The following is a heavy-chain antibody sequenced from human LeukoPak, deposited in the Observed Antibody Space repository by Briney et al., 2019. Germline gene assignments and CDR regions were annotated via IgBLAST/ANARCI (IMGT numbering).Heavy chain of an antibody. CDR1: GFIFSNYA. V-gene: IGHV3-23*01. D-gene: IGHD6-25*01. CDR3: AKGSAAGRPYYFDY. CDR2: IDSTGAYT. Sequence: GGSLRLSCAASGFIFSNYAMSWVRQAPGKGLEWVSVIDSTGAYTWYADSVKGRFTISKDGSKTILYLQMNSLRAEDAAVYFCAKGSAAGRPYYFDYWGQGTLVTVSS. J-gene: IGHJ4*02.